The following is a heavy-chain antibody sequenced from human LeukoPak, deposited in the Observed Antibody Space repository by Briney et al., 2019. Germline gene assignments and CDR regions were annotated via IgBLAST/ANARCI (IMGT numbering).Heavy chain of an antibody. V-gene: IGHV3-30*18. CDR1: GFTFSSYG. J-gene: IGHJ5*02. Sequence: GRSLRLSCAASGFTFSSYGMHWVRQAPGKGLEWVAVISCDGSNKYYADSVKGRFTISRDNSKNTLYLQMNSLRAEDTAVYYCAKGGDEYYDSSGYSYNWFDPWGQGTLVTVSS. CDR2: ISCDGSNK. D-gene: IGHD3-22*01. CDR3: AKGGDEYYDSSGYSYNWFDP.